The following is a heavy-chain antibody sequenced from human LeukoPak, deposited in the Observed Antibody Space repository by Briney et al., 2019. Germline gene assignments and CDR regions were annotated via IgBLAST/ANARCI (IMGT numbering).Heavy chain of an antibody. J-gene: IGHJ6*02. D-gene: IGHD2-15*01. Sequence: GGSLRLSCAASGFTFSSYSMNWVRQAPGKGLEWVSYISSSSSTIYYADSEKGRFTISRDNAKNSLYLQMNSLRAEDTAVYYCARDNIVVVVAAPPNYYYYGMDVWGQGTTVTVSS. CDR1: GFTFSSYS. CDR2: ISSSSSTI. V-gene: IGHV3-48*01. CDR3: ARDNIVVVVAAPPNYYYYGMDV.